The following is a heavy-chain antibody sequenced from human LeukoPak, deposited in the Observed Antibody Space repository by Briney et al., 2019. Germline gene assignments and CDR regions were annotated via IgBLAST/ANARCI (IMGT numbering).Heavy chain of an antibody. D-gene: IGHD2-2*01. CDR1: GFTFGSRN. Sequence: PGGSLRLSCAASGFTFGSRNMQWVRQAPGKGLEWVALISYDGTNKYYADSVKGRFSISRDNSKNTLYLQMNSLRAEDMAVYYCVRDFFRQLQYYYGFDVWGQGTTVTVSS. V-gene: IGHV3-30-3*01. CDR3: VRDFFRQLQYYYGFDV. CDR2: ISYDGTNK. J-gene: IGHJ6*02.